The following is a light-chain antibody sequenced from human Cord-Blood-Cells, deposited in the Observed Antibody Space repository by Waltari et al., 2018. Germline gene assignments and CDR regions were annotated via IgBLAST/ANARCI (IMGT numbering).Light chain of an antibody. CDR1: QCISSW. V-gene: IGKV1-5*03. CDR2: KAS. CDR3: QQYNSYSRT. J-gene: IGKJ1*01. Sequence: DIQMPQSPSTLSASVGDRVTITCRASQCISSWLAWYQQKPGKAPKLLIYKASSLERGVPSRFSGSGSGTEFTLTISSLQPDDFATYYCQQYNSYSRTFGQGTKVEIK.